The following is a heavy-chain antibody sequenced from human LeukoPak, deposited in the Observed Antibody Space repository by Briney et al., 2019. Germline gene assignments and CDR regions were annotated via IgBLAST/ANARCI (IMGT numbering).Heavy chain of an antibody. CDR2: IYTSGST. Sequence: SETLSLTCTVSGGSISSYYWSWIRQPPGKGLEWIGYIYTSGSTNYNPSLKSRVTISVDTSKNQFSLKLSSVTAADTAVYYCARLATAYNWFDPWGQGTLVTVSS. CDR1: GGSISSYY. J-gene: IGHJ5*02. D-gene: IGHD2-21*02. V-gene: IGHV4-4*09. CDR3: ARLATAYNWFDP.